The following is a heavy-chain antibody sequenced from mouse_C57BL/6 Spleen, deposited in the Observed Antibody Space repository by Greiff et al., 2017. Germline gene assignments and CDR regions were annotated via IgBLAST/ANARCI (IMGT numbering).Heavy chain of an antibody. CDR3: ARGAITTVVAKGFAY. Sequence: QVQLQQPGAELVRPGTSVKLSCKASGYTFTSYWMHWVKQRPGQGLEWIGVIDPSDSYTNYNQKFKGKATLTVDTSSSTAYMQLSSLTSEDSAGYYCARGAITTVVAKGFAYWGQGTLVTVSA. CDR1: GYTFTSYW. D-gene: IGHD1-1*01. CDR2: IDPSDSYT. V-gene: IGHV1-59*01. J-gene: IGHJ3*01.